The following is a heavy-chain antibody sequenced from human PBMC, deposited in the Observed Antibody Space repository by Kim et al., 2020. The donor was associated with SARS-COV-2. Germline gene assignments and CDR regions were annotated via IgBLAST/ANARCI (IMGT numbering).Heavy chain of an antibody. CDR3: TRGRAGVVPAPILGIGPHYDYFIMDV. CDR1: GGSLRGYY. V-gene: IGHV4-34*01. Sequence: SETLSVTCAVYGGSLRGYYWSWIRQPPGKGLEWIGKIHESGNINYNPSLKSRVTMSIDTSKNQFSLRLTSVTAADTAFYYCTRGRAGVVPAPILGIGPHYDYFIMDVWGRGAPVTVSS. J-gene: IGHJ6*02. CDR2: IHESGNI. D-gene: IGHD2-2*01.